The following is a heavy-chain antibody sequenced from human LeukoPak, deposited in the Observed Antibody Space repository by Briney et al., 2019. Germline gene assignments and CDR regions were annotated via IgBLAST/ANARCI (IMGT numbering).Heavy chain of an antibody. V-gene: IGHV3-74*01. Sequence: GSLRLSCAASGFTFSNYWMHWVRQGPGKGLVWVSRLNSDGRTTTYADSVKGRFTISRDNAKNTLYLQMNSLRAEDTAVYYCARDLDIVVVPASWFYPWGQGTLVTVSS. J-gene: IGHJ5*02. CDR3: ARDLDIVVVPASWFYP. CDR1: GFTFSNYW. D-gene: IGHD2-2*03. CDR2: LNSDGRTT.